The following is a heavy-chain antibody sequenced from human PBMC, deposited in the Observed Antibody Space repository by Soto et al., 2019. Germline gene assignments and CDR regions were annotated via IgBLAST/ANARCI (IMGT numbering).Heavy chain of an antibody. V-gene: IGHV1-69*13. CDR2: IIPIFGTA. D-gene: IGHD4-4*01. CDR1: GGTFSSYA. J-gene: IGHJ6*02. Sequence: EASVKVSCKASGGTFSSYAISWVRQAPGQGLEWMGGIIPIFGTANYAQKFQGRVTITADESTSTAYMELSSLRSEDTAVYYCARGGRRGVTTYYYYGMDVWGQGTTVTVSS. CDR3: ARGGRRGVTTYYYYGMDV.